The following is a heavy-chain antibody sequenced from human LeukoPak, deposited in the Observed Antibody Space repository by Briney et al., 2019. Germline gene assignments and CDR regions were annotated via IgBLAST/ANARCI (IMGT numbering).Heavy chain of an antibody. V-gene: IGHV4-39*02. Sequence: PSETLSLTCTVSGGSISSSRYYWAWIRQPPGKGLEWIGTIYYSVNTYYNPSLKSRVTISVDTSKNQFSLRLKSVTAADTAVYYCVRDRPYSGSYQGPFDYWGQGTLVTVSS. J-gene: IGHJ4*02. CDR3: VRDRPYSGSYQGPFDY. CDR2: IYYSVNT. CDR1: GGSISSSRYY. D-gene: IGHD1-26*01.